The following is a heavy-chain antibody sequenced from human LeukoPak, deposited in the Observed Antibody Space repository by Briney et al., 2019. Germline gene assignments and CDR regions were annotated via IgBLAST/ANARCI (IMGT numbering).Heavy chain of an antibody. D-gene: IGHD1-26*01. V-gene: IGHV4-59*01. Sequence: SETLSLACAVSGGSISSYYWSWIRQPPGKGLEWIGYIYYSGNTNYNPSLKSRVTISVDTSKNQFSLKLNSVTAADTAVYYCARADPISGTYSPVDFWGQGTLVTVSS. J-gene: IGHJ4*02. CDR3: ARADPISGTYSPVDF. CDR2: IYYSGNT. CDR1: GGSISSYY.